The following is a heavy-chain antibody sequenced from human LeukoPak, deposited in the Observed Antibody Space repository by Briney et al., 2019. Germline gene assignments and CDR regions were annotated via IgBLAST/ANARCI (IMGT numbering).Heavy chain of an antibody. CDR2: INPNSGGT. V-gene: IGHV1-2*02. D-gene: IGHD2-15*01. CDR1: GYTFTGYY. J-gene: IGHJ4*02. Sequence: VASVKVSCKASGYTFTGYYMHWVRQAPGQGLEWMGWINPNSGGTNYAQKFQGRVTMTRDTSISTAYMELSRLRSDDTAVYYCARDRSGYCSGGSCYPGDYWGQGTLVTVSS. CDR3: ARDRSGYCSGGSCYPGDY.